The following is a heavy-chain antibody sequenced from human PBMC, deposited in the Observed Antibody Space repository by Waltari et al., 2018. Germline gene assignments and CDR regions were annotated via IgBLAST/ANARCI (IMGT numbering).Heavy chain of an antibody. CDR3: AREPLYCSGGSCYSGGMDV. CDR1: GYIFTSYS. V-gene: IGHV7-4-1*02. J-gene: IGHJ6*02. D-gene: IGHD2-15*01. CDR2: INTNTGNP. Sequence: QVQLVQSGSELKKPGASVKVSCKASGYIFTSYSINWVRQAPGQGLEWMGWINTNTGNPTYAQGLTGRFVFSCDSAVSTAYLQISSLKAEDTAVYYCAREPLYCSGGSCYSGGMDVWGQGTTVTVS.